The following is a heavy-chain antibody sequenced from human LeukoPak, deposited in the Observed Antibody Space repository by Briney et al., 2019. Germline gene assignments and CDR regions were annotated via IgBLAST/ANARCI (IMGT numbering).Heavy chain of an antibody. Sequence: PSETLSLTCAVYGGSFSGYYWSWVRQAPGKGLEWVSSINENSRYTYYADSVKGRFTISRDNAKNSLYLQMNSLRVGDTAVYYCTRSGTRLGTDFDYWGQGTLVTVSS. V-gene: IGHV3-11*06. CDR2: INENSRYT. D-gene: IGHD3-16*01. CDR3: TRSGTRLGTDFDY. CDR1: GGSFSGYY. J-gene: IGHJ4*02.